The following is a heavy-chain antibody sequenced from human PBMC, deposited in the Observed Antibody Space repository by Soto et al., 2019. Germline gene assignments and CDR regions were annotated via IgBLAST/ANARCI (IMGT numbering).Heavy chain of an antibody. CDR2: IYHSGST. D-gene: IGHD4-17*01. J-gene: IGHJ6*02. CDR3: ARAAVTHERYHYGMDV. CDR1: GGSISSDGYS. V-gene: IGHV4-30-2*01. Sequence: SETLSLTCAVSGGSISSDGYSWSWIRQPPGKGLEWIGYIYHSGSTYYNPSLKSRVTISVNTSKNQFSLRLTSVTAADTAVYYCARAAVTHERYHYGMDVWGQGTTVTVSS.